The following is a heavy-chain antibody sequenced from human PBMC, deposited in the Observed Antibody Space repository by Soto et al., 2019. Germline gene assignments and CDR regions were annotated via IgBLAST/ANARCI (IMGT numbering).Heavy chain of an antibody. D-gene: IGHD3-22*01. CDR1: GFNFSGSA. CDR3: ARDYYDSSGYYPRFDY. V-gene: IGHV3-73*01. Sequence: GGSLRLSCAASGFNFSGSAMHWVRQASGKGLEWVGRIRSKAHSYATEYAASVKGRFTISRDDSKNTAYLQMNSLRAEDTAVYYCARDYYDSSGYYPRFDYWGQGTLVTVSS. CDR2: IRSKAHSYAT. J-gene: IGHJ4*02.